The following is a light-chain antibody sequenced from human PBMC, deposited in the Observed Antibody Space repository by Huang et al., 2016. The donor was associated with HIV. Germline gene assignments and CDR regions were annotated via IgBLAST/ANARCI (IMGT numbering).Light chain of an antibody. J-gene: IGKJ5*01. Sequence: DIVMSQSPLSLPVTPGEPASISCRSSQSLLRSNGYNYLDWYVQQPGQSPQLVIYLSSNRASGVPDRYSGTGSVTHFTLRISRVEAEDVGVYYCMQALQTPRTFGQGTRLEIK. V-gene: IGKV2-28*01. CDR1: QSLLRSNGYNY. CDR2: LSS. CDR3: MQALQTPRT.